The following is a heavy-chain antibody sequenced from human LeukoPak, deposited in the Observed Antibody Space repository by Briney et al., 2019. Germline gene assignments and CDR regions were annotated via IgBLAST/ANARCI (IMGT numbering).Heavy chain of an antibody. D-gene: IGHD5-18*01. Sequence: GGSLRLSCAASGFTFSSYGMHWVRQAPGKGLGWVAVIWYDGSNKYYADSVKGRLTISRDNYKNTLYLQMNSLRAEDTAVYYCAKDRGYSYGFFDFWSQGTLVTVSS. CDR2: IWYDGSNK. CDR3: AKDRGYSYGFFDF. V-gene: IGHV3-33*06. J-gene: IGHJ4*02. CDR1: GFTFSSYG.